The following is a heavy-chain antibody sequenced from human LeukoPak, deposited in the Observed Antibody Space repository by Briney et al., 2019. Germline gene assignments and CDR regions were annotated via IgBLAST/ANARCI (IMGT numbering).Heavy chain of an antibody. CDR3: ARAKAVADYFDY. CDR1: GGSVSSGSYY. Sequence: PSETLSLTCTVSGGSVSSGSYYWSWIRQPPGKXXXXIGYIYYSGSTNYNPSLKSRVTISVDTSKNQFSLKLSSVTAADTAVYYCARAKAVADYFDYWGQGTLVTVSS. J-gene: IGHJ4*02. D-gene: IGHD6-19*01. CDR2: IYYSGST. V-gene: IGHV4-61*01.